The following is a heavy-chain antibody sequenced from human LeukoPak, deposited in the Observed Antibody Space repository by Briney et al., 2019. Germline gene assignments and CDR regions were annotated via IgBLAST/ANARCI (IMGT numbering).Heavy chain of an antibody. CDR1: GFTFSSYS. Sequence: PGGSLRLSCAASGFTFSSYSMNWVRQAPGKGLEWVSYIRSSSSTIYYADSVKGRFTISRANAMNSLYLQINSLIAEDTAVYYCASTPSRVAFDIWGEGTMVTVSS. J-gene: IGHJ3*02. V-gene: IGHV3-48*01. CDR3: ASTPSRVAFDI. CDR2: IRSSSSTI.